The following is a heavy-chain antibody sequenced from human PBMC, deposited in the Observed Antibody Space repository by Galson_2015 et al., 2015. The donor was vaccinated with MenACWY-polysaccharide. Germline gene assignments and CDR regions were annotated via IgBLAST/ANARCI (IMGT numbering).Heavy chain of an antibody. CDR2: ISYNGNNI. V-gene: IGHV3-30-3*01. CDR1: GFTSSSYA. CDR3: ARSYCDRTTCYGMDV. J-gene: IGHJ6*02. Sequence: SLRLSCAASGFTSSSYAMHWVRQAPGKGLEWVAVISYNGNNIYYADSEEGRFTISRDNFKSTLYLQMNSLRPEDTAVYYCARSYCDRTTCYGMDVWGQGTMVTVSS. D-gene: IGHD2-21*01.